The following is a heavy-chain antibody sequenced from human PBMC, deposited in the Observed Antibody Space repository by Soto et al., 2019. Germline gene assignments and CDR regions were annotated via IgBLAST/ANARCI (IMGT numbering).Heavy chain of an antibody. D-gene: IGHD3-10*01. CDR1: VFTFSSYG. CDR3: AKGSSGGSGSYYKPNYYYYGMDV. V-gene: IGHV3-30*18. Sequence: GWSLRLSCASSVFTFSSYGMHWVRQAPGKGLEWVAVISYDGSNKYYADSVKGRFTISRDNSKNTLYLQMNSLRAEDTAVYYCAKGSSGGSGSYYKPNYYYYGMDVWGQGTTVTVSS. J-gene: IGHJ6*02. CDR2: ISYDGSNK.